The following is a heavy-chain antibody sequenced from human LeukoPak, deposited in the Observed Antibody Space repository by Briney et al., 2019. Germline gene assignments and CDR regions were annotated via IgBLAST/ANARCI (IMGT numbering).Heavy chain of an antibody. CDR1: GYSISSGYY. V-gene: IGHV4-38-2*02. CDR2: IDRSGTT. Sequence: SETLSLTCSVSGYSISSGYYWGWVRQAPGKGLEWIGSIDRSGTTNYNPSLKSRVTISVDTSKNQFSLKLSSVTAADTAVYYCARETQLWSYLNYWGQGTLVTVSS. D-gene: IGHD5-18*01. J-gene: IGHJ4*02. CDR3: ARETQLWSYLNY.